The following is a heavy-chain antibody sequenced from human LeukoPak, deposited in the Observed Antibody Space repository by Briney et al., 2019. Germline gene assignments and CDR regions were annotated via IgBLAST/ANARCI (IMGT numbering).Heavy chain of an antibody. J-gene: IGHJ4*02. Sequence: PSETLSLTCTVSGGSISSSSSYWGWIRQPPGKGLEWIGSIYYSGSTYYNPSLKSRVTISVDTSKNQFSLKLSSVTAADTAVYYCARQALWFREETDYWGQGTLVTVSS. CDR3: ARQALWFREETDY. V-gene: IGHV4-39*01. CDR1: GGSISSSSSY. CDR2: IYYSGST. D-gene: IGHD3-10*01.